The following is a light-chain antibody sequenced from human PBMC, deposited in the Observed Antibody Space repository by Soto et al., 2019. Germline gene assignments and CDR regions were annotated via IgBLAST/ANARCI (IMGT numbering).Light chain of an antibody. CDR3: QTYDYSLSSSV. J-gene: IGLJ3*02. Sequence: QSVLTQPASVSGSPGQSITISCTGTSSDVGAYNYVSWYQQHPGKAPKLIISEVSDRPSGISARFTGSKSGNVASLTISGLQTEDEADYYCQTYDYSLSSSVFGGGTKLTVL. V-gene: IGLV2-14*01. CDR1: SSDVGAYNY. CDR2: EVS.